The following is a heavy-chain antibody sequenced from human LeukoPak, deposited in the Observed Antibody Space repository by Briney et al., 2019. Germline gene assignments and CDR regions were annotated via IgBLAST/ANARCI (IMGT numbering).Heavy chain of an antibody. Sequence: GGSLRLSCAASGFTFSNYGMSWVRQAPGKGLGWVSGISGSGGSRYYADSVKGRFTISRDNSKNTLYLQMNSLKAEDTAIYYCARDLGSYSSGWYMGFDYWGQGTLVTVSS. J-gene: IGHJ4*02. CDR1: GFTFSNYG. V-gene: IGHV3-23*01. D-gene: IGHD6-19*01. CDR2: ISGSGGSR. CDR3: ARDLGSYSSGWYMGFDY.